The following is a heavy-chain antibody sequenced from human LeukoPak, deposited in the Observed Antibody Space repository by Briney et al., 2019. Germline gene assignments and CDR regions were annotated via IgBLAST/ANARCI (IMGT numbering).Heavy chain of an antibody. CDR2: ISYDGSNK. V-gene: IGHV3-30*04. D-gene: IGHD1-26*01. Sequence: GGSLRLSCAASGFTFSSYAMHWVRQAPGKGLEWVAVISYDGSNKYYADSVKGRFTISRDNSKNTLYLQMNSLRAEDTAVYYCAKDEGRVGAPEGSDYWGQGTLVTVSS. CDR3: AKDEGRVGAPEGSDY. J-gene: IGHJ4*02. CDR1: GFTFSSYA.